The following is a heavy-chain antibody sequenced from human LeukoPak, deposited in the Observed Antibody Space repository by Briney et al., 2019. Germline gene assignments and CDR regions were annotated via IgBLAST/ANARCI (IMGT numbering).Heavy chain of an antibody. D-gene: IGHD2-2*02. J-gene: IGHJ5*02. CDR3: ARGREYQLLNRGAWYDP. CDR1: GYTFTSYY. V-gene: IGHV1-18*04. Sequence: ASVKVSCKASGYTFTSYYMHWVRQAPGQGLEWMGWISAYNGNTNYAQRLQGRVTMTTDTSTSTAYMELRSLRSDDTAVYYCARGREYQLLNRGAWYDPWGQGTLVTVSS. CDR2: ISAYNGNT.